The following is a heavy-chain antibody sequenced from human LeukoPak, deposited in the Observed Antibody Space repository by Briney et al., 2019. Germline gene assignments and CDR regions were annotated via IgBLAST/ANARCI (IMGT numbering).Heavy chain of an antibody. V-gene: IGHV5-51*01. J-gene: IGHJ3*02. CDR2: IYPEDSDT. Sequence: GESLKISCKGSGFSFPNYWIGWVRQMPGKGLEWMGIIYPEDSDTRYSPSFRGHVTMSADTSIMTAYLHWSSLKASDTAMYYCARETFGGTAFDIWGQGTMVTVSS. CDR1: GFSFPNYW. CDR3: ARETFGGTAFDI. D-gene: IGHD3-10*01.